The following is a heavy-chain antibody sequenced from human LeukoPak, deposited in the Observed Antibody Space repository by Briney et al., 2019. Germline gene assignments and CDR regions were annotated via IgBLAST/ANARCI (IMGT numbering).Heavy chain of an antibody. D-gene: IGHD1-26*01. CDR2: IYDSGST. J-gene: IGHJ4*02. V-gene: IGHV4-59*01. CDR1: GGSTSNYY. Sequence: TSETLSLTCTVSGGSTSNYYWSWIRQPPGKGLEWIGYIYDSGSTNYNPSLKSRVTISVDTSKNKFSLKLSSVTAADTAVYYCARGGSYLGHCDYWGQGSLVTVSS. CDR3: ARGGSYLGHCDY.